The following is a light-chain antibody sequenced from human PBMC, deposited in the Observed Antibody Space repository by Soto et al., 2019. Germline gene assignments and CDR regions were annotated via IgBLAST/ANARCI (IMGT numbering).Light chain of an antibody. CDR3: QQYASSPRT. CDR2: DAS. V-gene: IGKV3-20*01. CDR1: QSVSRSY. J-gene: IGKJ1*01. Sequence: EIVLTQSPGTLSLSPGERATLSCRASQSVSRSYLAWYQQKPGQAPRLLIYDASSRATGIPDRFSGSGSGTDFTLTISRLEPEDFAVYYCQQYASSPRTFGQGTKVEIK.